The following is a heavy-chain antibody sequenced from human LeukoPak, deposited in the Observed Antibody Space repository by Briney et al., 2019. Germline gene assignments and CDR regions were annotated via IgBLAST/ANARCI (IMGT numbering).Heavy chain of an antibody. CDR3: ARDSPDYGDYHTFDY. CDR1: GYTFTSYG. Sequence: ASVKVSCKASGYTFTSYGISWVRQAPGQGLEWMGWISAYNGNTNYAQKLQGRVTMTTDTSTSTAYMELRSLRSDDTVVYYCARDSPDYGDYHTFDYWGQGTLVTVSS. J-gene: IGHJ4*02. D-gene: IGHD4-17*01. CDR2: ISAYNGNT. V-gene: IGHV1-18*01.